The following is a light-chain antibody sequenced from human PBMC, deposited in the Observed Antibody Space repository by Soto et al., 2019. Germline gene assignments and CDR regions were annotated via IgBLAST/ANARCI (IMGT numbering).Light chain of an antibody. J-gene: IGLJ2*01. Sequence: SYALTQPPSVSVSPGQTASIACSGDKLGHKYVSWYQQKPGQSPVLVIYQDIKRPSGIPERFSGSNSGNTATLTISGTQAMDEADYYCQAWDSSIVVFGGGTKVTVL. V-gene: IGLV3-1*01. CDR2: QDI. CDR1: KLGHKY. CDR3: QAWDSSIVV.